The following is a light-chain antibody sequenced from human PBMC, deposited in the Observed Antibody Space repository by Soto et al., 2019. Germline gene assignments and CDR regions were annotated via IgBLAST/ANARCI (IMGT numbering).Light chain of an antibody. V-gene: IGLV1-51*01. J-gene: IGLJ1*01. CDR3: GSWDSSLSAYV. Sequence: QSVLTQPHSVSAAPGQKVTISCSGSSSNIGGNSVSWYQQLPGNAPNLLIYDDNKRHSGIPDRFSGSKSGTSATLGITGFQTGDEADYYCGSWDSSLSAYVFGTGTKVTVL. CDR1: SSNIGGNS. CDR2: DDN.